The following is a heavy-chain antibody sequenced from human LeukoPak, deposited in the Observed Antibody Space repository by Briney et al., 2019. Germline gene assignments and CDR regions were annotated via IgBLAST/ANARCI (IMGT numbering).Heavy chain of an antibody. CDR3: ARDGHDSSGYYSGYFDY. D-gene: IGHD3-22*01. V-gene: IGHV3-33*01. CDR2: IWYDGSNK. CDR1: GFTFSSYS. J-gene: IGHJ4*02. Sequence: GGSLRLSCAASGFTFSSYSMHWVRQAPGKGLEWVAVIWYDGSNKYYADSVKGRFTISRDNSKNTLYLQMNSLRAEDTAVYYCARDGHDSSGYYSGYFDYWGQGTLVTVSS.